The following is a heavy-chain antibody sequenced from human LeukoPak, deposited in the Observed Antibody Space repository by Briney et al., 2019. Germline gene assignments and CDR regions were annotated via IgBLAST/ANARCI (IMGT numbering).Heavy chain of an antibody. J-gene: IGHJ3*02. D-gene: IGHD5-18*01. Sequence: GGSLRLSCAASGFTVSSNYMSWVRQAPGKGLEWVSVIYSGGSTYYADSVKGRFTISRGNSKNTLYLQMNSLRAEDTAVYYCARGTAMAHDAFDIWGQGTMVTVSS. V-gene: IGHV3-66*01. CDR2: IYSGGST. CDR1: GFTVSSNY. CDR3: ARGTAMAHDAFDI.